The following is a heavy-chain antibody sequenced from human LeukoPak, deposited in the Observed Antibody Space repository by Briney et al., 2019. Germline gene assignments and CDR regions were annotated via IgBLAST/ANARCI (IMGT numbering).Heavy chain of an antibody. CDR2: IYYSGST. CDR1: GGSLTGYY. CDR3: ARSRYCSGGSCSSDFDY. Sequence: PSETLSLTCTVSGGSLTGYYWSWVRQPPGKGLEWIGYIYYSGSTNYNPSLKSRVTISVDTSKNQFSLKRSSVTAADTAVYYCARSRYCSGGSCSSDFDYWGQGTLVTVSS. V-gene: IGHV4-59*01. D-gene: IGHD2-15*01. J-gene: IGHJ4*02.